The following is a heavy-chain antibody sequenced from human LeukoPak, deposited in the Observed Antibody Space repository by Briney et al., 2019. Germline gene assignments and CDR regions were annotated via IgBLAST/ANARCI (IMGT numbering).Heavy chain of an antibody. CDR3: AKLSSSWPRGYYYYMDV. V-gene: IGHV3-23*01. CDR1: GFTFSSYS. D-gene: IGHD6-13*01. Sequence: GGSLRLSCAASGFTFSSYSMNWVRQAPGKGLEWVSAISGSGGSTYYADSVKGRFTISRDNSKNTLYLQMNSLRAEDTAVYYCAKLSSSWPRGYYYYMDVWGKGTTVTVSS. CDR2: ISGSGGST. J-gene: IGHJ6*03.